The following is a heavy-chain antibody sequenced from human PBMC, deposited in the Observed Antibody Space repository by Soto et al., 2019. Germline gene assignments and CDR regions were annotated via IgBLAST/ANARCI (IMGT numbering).Heavy chain of an antibody. Sequence: GGSLRLSCAASGFTFTNYWMTWVRQAPGRGLEWVANIKQDGSEKHYVDSVKGRFSISRDNSQNSLYLQMNSLRAEDTSVYYCARDAGIQLWFFDYWGQGTLVTVSS. CDR1: GFTFTNYW. D-gene: IGHD5-18*01. V-gene: IGHV3-7*01. J-gene: IGHJ4*02. CDR2: IKQDGSEK. CDR3: ARDAGIQLWFFDY.